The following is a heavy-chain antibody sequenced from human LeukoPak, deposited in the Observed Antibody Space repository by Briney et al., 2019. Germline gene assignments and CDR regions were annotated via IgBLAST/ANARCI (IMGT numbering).Heavy chain of an antibody. CDR2: IYYSGST. D-gene: IGHD2-2*01. J-gene: IGHJ2*01. CDR1: GGSISSYY. CDR3: ASYAKDIVVLPAASIYWYFDL. Sequence: PSETLSLTCTVSGGSISSYYWSWIRQPPGKGLEWIGYIYYSGSTNYNPSLKSRVTISVDTSKNQFSLKLSSVTAADTAVYYCASYAKDIVVLPAASIYWYFDLWGRGTLVTVSS. V-gene: IGHV4-59*12.